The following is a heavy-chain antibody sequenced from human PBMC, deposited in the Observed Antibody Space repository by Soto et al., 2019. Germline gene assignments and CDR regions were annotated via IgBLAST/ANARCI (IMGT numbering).Heavy chain of an antibody. Sequence: SETLSLTCTVSVVSISSYYCNWIRQSPRKGLEWIGYIYSGSTNYNPSLRSRVTISVSTSKSQFSLKLTSVTAADSAVYFCSSGSYLWGFFYCGRRNLVTVS. V-gene: IGHV4-59*01. CDR1: VVSISSYY. CDR2: IYSGST. D-gene: IGHD1-26*01. CDR3: SSGSYLWGFFY. J-gene: IGHJ1*01.